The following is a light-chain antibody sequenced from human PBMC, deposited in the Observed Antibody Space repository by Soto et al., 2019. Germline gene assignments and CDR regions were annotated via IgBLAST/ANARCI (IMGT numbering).Light chain of an antibody. J-gene: IGKJ5*01. V-gene: IGKV1-27*01. Sequence: DIQMTQSPSSLSASVGDRVTITCRASQGISHYLAWYQQKPGKVPKLLIYAASTLQSGVPSRFSGSGSATDFTLTVSSLQPEDVATYYWQTYNSAPLTFGKGTRLEI. CDR2: AAS. CDR3: QTYNSAPLT. CDR1: QGISHY.